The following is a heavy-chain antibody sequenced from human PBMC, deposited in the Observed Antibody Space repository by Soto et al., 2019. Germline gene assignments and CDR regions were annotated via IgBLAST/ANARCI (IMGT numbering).Heavy chain of an antibody. D-gene: IGHD4-17*01. CDR1: GGSFSAYY. J-gene: IGHJ5*02. Sequence: QVQLHQWGAGLLKPSETLSLTCAVYGGSFSAYYWSWIRQPPGRGLEWIGEILHGGYTNYSPSLKSRVTISVDTSKNQVSLELSSVTAADTAVYYCVRDGSKTLRDCFDPWGQGILVTVSS. CDR3: VRDGSKTLRDCFDP. CDR2: ILHGGYT. V-gene: IGHV4-34*12.